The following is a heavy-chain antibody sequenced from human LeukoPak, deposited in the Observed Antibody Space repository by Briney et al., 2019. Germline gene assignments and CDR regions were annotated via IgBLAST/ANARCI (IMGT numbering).Heavy chain of an antibody. CDR2: ITGSGGST. CDR3: AKDPNGDYLGAFDF. V-gene: IGHV3-23*01. Sequence: GGSLRLSCTGSGFAFGNYGMTWVRQPPGKGLEWVSAITGSGGSTRYTDSVTGRFTISRDNSGNALFLQMNSLRAEDTAVYYCAKDPNGDYLGAFDFWGPGTLVTVSS. CDR1: GFAFGNYG. D-gene: IGHD4-17*01. J-gene: IGHJ3*01.